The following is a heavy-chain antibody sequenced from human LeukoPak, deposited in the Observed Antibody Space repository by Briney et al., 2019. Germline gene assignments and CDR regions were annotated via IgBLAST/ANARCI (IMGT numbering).Heavy chain of an antibody. CDR1: GFTFSSYG. CDR3: ATSYPYITGTTLY. J-gene: IGHJ4*02. Sequence: PGGSLRLSCAASGFTFSSYGMHWVRQAPGKGLEWVAVIWYDGSNKYYADSVKGRFTISRDNSKNTLYLQMNSLRAEDTAVYYCATSYPYITGTTLYWGQGTPVTVSS. CDR2: IWYDGSNK. D-gene: IGHD1-7*01. V-gene: IGHV3-33*01.